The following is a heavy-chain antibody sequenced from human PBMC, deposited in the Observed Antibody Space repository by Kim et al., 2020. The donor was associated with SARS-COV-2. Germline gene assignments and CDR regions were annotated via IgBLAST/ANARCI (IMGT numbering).Heavy chain of an antibody. CDR1: GFTVSSNY. D-gene: IGHD6-13*01. CDR2: IYSGGST. Sequence: GGSLRLSCAASGFTVSSNYMSWVRQTPGKGLEWVSIIYSGGSTYYADSVEGRFTISRDNRKNTLYLQMNSLRAEDTAVYYCARTIVAGGGDYFDYWGQGTLVTVSS. J-gene: IGHJ4*02. V-gene: IGHV3-66*01. CDR3: ARTIVAGGGDYFDY.